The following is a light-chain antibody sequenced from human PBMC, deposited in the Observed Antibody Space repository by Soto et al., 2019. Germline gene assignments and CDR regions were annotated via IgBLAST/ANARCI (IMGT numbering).Light chain of an antibody. CDR1: YTDIGGFNY. CDR2: DVT. J-gene: IGLJ2*01. V-gene: IGLV2-14*03. CDR3: SSYSRTLTHVL. Sequence: QSALTQPASVSGSPGQSITISCAGTYTDIGGFNYVSWYQQHPGKAPILLIYDVTNRPSGISTRFSGSKSGTTASLTISGLQGEDEADYYCSSYSRTLTHVLFGGGTKLTVL.